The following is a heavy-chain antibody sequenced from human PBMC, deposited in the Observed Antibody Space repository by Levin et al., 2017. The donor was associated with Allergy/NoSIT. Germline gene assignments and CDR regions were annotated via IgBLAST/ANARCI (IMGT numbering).Heavy chain of an antibody. CDR2: IYSGGNT. V-gene: IGHV3-53*01. J-gene: IGHJ4*02. D-gene: IGHD3-3*01. CDR1: GFTVSSNY. CDR3: ARGGPHGYEVRSGGFWSGGYYFDC. Sequence: PGGSLRLSCAASGFTVSSNYMTWVRQAPGKGLEWVSIIYSGGNTYYADSVRGRFTVSSDHSKNTLYLQMNNLRAEDTAVYYCARGGPHGYEVRSGGFWSGGYYFDCWGQGALVTVSS.